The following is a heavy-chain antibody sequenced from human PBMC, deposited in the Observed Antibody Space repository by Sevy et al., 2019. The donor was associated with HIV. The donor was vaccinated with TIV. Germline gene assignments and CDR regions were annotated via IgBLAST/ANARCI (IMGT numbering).Heavy chain of an antibody. J-gene: IGHJ4*02. V-gene: IGHV3-7*01. CDR1: GFTFSTYW. CDR3: ARALADWGSFHYSL. D-gene: IGHD3-16*02. CDR2: IKQDGTET. Sequence: EGSLRLSCEVSGFTFSTYWMTWVRQAPGKGLEWVANIKQDGTETSYVDSVRGRFTISRDNAKKSLYLQLDNLRVEDTAVYYCARALADWGSFHYSLWGQGTLVTVSS.